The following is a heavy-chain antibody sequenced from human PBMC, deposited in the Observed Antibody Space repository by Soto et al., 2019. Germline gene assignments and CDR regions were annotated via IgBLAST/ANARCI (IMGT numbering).Heavy chain of an antibody. CDR2: ISSNGGST. V-gene: IGHV3-64D*08. Sequence: GGSLRLSCSASGFTFSSYAMHWVRQAPGKGLEYVSAISSNGGSTYYADSVKGRFTISRDNSKNTLYLQMSSLRAEDTAVYYCVKDRGISYSYGVGDYWGQGTLVTVSS. CDR1: GFTFSSYA. CDR3: VKDRGISYSYGVGDY. D-gene: IGHD5-18*01. J-gene: IGHJ4*02.